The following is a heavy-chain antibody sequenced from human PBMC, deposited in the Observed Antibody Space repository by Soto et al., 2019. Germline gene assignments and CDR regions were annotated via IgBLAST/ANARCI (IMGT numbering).Heavy chain of an antibody. V-gene: IGHV3-30*18. Sequence: GGSLRLSCAASGFTFSSYGMHWVRQAPGKGLEWVAVISCDGSNKYYADSVKGRFTISRDNSKNTPYLQMNSLRAEDTDVYYCAKAIAARPGQDAFDIWGQGTMVTVSS. CDR3: AKAIAARPGQDAFDI. CDR1: GFTFSSYG. D-gene: IGHD6-6*01. J-gene: IGHJ3*02. CDR2: ISCDGSNK.